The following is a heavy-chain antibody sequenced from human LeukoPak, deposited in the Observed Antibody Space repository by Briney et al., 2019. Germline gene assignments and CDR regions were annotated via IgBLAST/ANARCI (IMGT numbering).Heavy chain of an antibody. CDR1: GFTFSSYA. CDR3: AELGITMIGGV. V-gene: IGHV3-23*01. J-gene: IGHJ6*04. D-gene: IGHD3-10*02. CDR2: ISGSGGRT. Sequence: RGSLRLSCAASGFTFSSYAMSWVRQAPGKGLEWVSSISGSGGRTHYADSVKGRFTISRDNAKNSLYLQMNSLRAEDTAVYYCAELGITMIGGVWGKGTTVTISS.